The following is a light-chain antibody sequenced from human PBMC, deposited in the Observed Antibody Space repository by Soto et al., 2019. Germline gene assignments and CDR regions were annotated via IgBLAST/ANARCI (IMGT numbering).Light chain of an antibody. Sequence: IQMTQSPSSLSASVGDRVTITCRASQGIIGGLGWYQQKPGRAPNLLIYDTSSLQSGVPSRFSGSGSGTAFTTTTISRQPDDYSTYYWLQDFNYPLTFGGGTKV. J-gene: IGKJ4*01. CDR3: LQDFNYPLT. CDR2: DTS. CDR1: QGIIGG. V-gene: IGKV1-6*01.